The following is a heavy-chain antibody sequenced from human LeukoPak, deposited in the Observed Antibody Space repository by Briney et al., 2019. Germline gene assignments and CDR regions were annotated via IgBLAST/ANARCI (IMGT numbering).Heavy chain of an antibody. Sequence: GESLRLSCAASGFTFSAYAMSWVRQAPGKGLEWVSAMSGSGGSTYYVDSVKGRFTISRDNSKTMLYLQMNSLRAEDTAVYYCAKESRPDDYGDYGLFNYWGQGTLVTVSS. CDR1: GFTFSAYA. CDR2: MSGSGGST. D-gene: IGHD4-17*01. CDR3: AKESRPDDYGDYGLFNY. V-gene: IGHV3-23*01. J-gene: IGHJ4*02.